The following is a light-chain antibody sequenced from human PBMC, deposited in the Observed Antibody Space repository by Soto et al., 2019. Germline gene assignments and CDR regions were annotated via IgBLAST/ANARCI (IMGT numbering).Light chain of an antibody. J-gene: IGKJ1*01. V-gene: IGKV1-39*01. CDR2: GAS. CDR1: QSITTS. Sequence: DVQLTQSPSSLSASIGDTVTISCRSSQSITTSVNWYQQKSGRPPALLIYGASALQIGVPHRFSASGSGTDFTLTITGLQHEDFATYYCQQSYSLPRTFGQGTKVDI. CDR3: QQSYSLPRT.